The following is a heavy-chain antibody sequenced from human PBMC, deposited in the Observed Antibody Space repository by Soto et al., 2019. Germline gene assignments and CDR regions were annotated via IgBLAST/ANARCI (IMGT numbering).Heavy chain of an antibody. CDR3: ARDDVGYGDRILSY. CDR2: ISAYNGNT. V-gene: IGHV1-18*01. J-gene: IGHJ4*02. Sequence: ASLKVSCKASGYTFTSYGISWVRQAPGQGLEWMGWISAYNGNTNYAQKLQGRVTMTTDTSTSTAYMELRSLRSDDTAVYYCARDDVGYGDRILSYWGQGTLVTVSS. CDR1: GYTFTSYG. D-gene: IGHD4-17*01.